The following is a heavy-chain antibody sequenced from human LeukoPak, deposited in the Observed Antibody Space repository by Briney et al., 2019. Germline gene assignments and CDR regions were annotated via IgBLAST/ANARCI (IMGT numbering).Heavy chain of an antibody. CDR2: IYYSGST. V-gene: IGHV4-39*01. CDR3: ARHHLGLTFSVAGTLDY. Sequence: SETLSLTCTVSGGSISSCSYYWGWIRQPPGKGLEWIGSIYYSGSTYYNPSLKSRVTISVDTSKNQFSLKLSSVTAADTAVYYCARHHLGLTFSVAGTLDYWGQGTLVTVSS. D-gene: IGHD6-19*01. J-gene: IGHJ4*02. CDR1: GGSISSCSYY.